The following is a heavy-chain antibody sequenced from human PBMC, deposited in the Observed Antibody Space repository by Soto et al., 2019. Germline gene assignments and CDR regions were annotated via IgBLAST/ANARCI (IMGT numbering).Heavy chain of an antibody. CDR3: ARDPPSSGATHNSFGY. Sequence: SETLSLTCTVSGGSISSTSYYWGWIRQTPGKGLEWIASIYYSGSTYYNPSLKSRVRISVDTSKNQFSLKLASVTAADTAVYYCARDPPSSGATHNSFGYWGQGTLVTVSS. J-gene: IGHJ4*02. V-gene: IGHV4-39*02. CDR2: IYYSGST. CDR1: GGSISSTSYY. D-gene: IGHD2-15*01.